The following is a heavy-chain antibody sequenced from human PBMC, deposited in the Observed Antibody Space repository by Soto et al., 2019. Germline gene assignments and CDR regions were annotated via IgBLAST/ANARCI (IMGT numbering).Heavy chain of an antibody. Sequence: SVEVSFKASCYTFTSYGISWVRQAPGQGLEWMGWISAYNGNTNYAQKLQGRVTMTTDTSTSTAYMELRSLRSDDTAVYYCARDRYCSSTSCRFQSGGMDVWGQGTTVT. CDR3: ARDRYCSSTSCRFQSGGMDV. V-gene: IGHV1-18*04. D-gene: IGHD2-2*01. J-gene: IGHJ6*02. CDR1: CYTFTSYG. CDR2: ISAYNGNT.